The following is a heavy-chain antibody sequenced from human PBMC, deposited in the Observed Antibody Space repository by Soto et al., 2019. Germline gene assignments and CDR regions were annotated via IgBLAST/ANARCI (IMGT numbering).Heavy chain of an antibody. Sequence: PGRSLRLSCAASGFTFSSYGMHWVRQAPGKGLEWVAVISYDGSNKYYADSVKGRFTISRDNSKNTLYLQMNSLRAEDTAVYYCAKSRSPRRAMATDYWGQGTLVTVSS. J-gene: IGHJ4*02. CDR3: AKSRSPRRAMATDY. D-gene: IGHD5-18*01. CDR2: ISYDGSNK. V-gene: IGHV3-30*18. CDR1: GFTFSSYG.